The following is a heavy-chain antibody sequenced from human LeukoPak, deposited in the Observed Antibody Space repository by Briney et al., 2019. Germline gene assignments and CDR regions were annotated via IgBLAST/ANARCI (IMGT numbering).Heavy chain of an antibody. D-gene: IGHD3-10*01. CDR2: INPNSGAT. V-gene: IGHV1-2*02. CDR3: ATASGRFSPIDY. Sequence: GASVKVSCKASGDTFTDYYIHWVRQAPGQGLEWMGWINPNSGATNYAQKFQGRVTMIRDTSISTAYMELSTLRSDDTAVYYCATASGRFSPIDYWGQGALVTVSS. CDR1: GDTFTDYY. J-gene: IGHJ4*02.